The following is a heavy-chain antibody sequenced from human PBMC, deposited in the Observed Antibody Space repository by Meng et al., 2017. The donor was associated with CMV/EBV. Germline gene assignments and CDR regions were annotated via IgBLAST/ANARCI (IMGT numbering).Heavy chain of an antibody. V-gene: IGHV5-51*01. D-gene: IGHD5-12*01. CDR3: ATSPVRGYSGYELSIPDYFDY. CDR1: GYSFTSYW. J-gene: IGHJ4*02. Sequence: GESLKISCKGSGYSFTSYWIGWVRQMPGKGLEWMGIIYPGDPDTRYSPSFQGQVTISADKSISTAYLQWSSLKASDTAMYYCATSPVRGYSGYELSIPDYFDYWGQGTLVTVSS. CDR2: IYPGDPDT.